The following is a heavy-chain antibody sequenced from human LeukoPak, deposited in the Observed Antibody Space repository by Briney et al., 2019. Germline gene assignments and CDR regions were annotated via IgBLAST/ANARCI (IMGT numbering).Heavy chain of an antibody. V-gene: IGHV3-21*01. Sequence: GGSLRLSCVASGFTFSNYAMTWVRQAPGKGLEWVSGISSNSYIHYADSVKGRFTVSRDNAENSLYLQMNSLRAEDTAVYYCARLPGYYYYYYMDVWGKGTTVTVSS. D-gene: IGHD2-15*01. CDR1: GFTFSNYA. CDR2: ISSNSYI. J-gene: IGHJ6*03. CDR3: ARLPGYYYYYYMDV.